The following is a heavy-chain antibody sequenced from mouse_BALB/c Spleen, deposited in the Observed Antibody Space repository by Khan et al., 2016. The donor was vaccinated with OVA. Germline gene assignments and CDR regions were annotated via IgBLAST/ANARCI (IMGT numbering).Heavy chain of an antibody. CDR2: INTYTGEP. Sequence: QIQLVQSGPELKKPGETVKISCKASGYTFTNYGMNWVKQAPGKGLKWMGWINTYTGEPTYADDFKGRFAFSLETSASTAYLQINNLKDEDTATYFWARPPYFSYVMDYWGRGTSVTVSS. CDR1: GYTFTNYG. CDR3: ARPPYFSYVMDY. J-gene: IGHJ4*01. D-gene: IGHD2-10*01. V-gene: IGHV9-3-1*01.